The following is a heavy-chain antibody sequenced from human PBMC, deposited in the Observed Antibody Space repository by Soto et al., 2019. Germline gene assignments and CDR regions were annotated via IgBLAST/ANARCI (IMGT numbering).Heavy chain of an antibody. Sequence: ASVKVSCTASGDTFTSYGISWVRQAPGQGLEWMGWISAYNGNTNYAQKLQGRVTMTTDTSTSTAYMELRSLRSDDTAVYYCASQNNRGYFDYWGQGTLVTVSS. CDR3: ASQNNRGYFDY. D-gene: IGHD1-20*01. CDR2: ISAYNGNT. CDR1: GDTFTSYG. V-gene: IGHV1-18*01. J-gene: IGHJ4*02.